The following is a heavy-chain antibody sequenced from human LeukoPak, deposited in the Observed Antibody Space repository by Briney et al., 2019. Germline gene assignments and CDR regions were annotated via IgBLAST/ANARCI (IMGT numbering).Heavy chain of an antibody. D-gene: IGHD3-16*01. CDR3: AEGWVFDY. CDR1: GYTFTKYA. CDR2: INTNTGNP. V-gene: IGHV7-4-1*02. Sequence: ASVKVSCKASGYTFTKYAMNWVRQAPGQGLEWLGWINTNTGNPTYAQGFTGRFVFSLDTSVSTAYLQISSLKSEDTAFYYCAEGWVFDYWGQGTLVTVSS. J-gene: IGHJ4*02.